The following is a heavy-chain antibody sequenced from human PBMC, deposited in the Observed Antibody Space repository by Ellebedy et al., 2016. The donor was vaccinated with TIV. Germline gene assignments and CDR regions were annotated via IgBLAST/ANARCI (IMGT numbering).Heavy chain of an antibody. CDR1: GGSISSYY. CDR3: ARLSNWNDVS. J-gene: IGHJ4*02. D-gene: IGHD1-1*01. Sequence: MPSETLSLTCTVSGGSISSYYWSWIRQPPGKGLEWIGYIYYSGSTNYNPSLKSRVTISVDTSKNQFSLKLSSVPAADTAVYYCARLSNWNDVSWGQGTLVTVSS. CDR2: IYYSGST. V-gene: IGHV4-59*08.